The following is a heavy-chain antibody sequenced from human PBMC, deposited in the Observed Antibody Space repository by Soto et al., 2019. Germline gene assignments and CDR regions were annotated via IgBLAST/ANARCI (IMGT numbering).Heavy chain of an antibody. CDR1: GGSISSSSYY. D-gene: IGHD3-10*01. J-gene: IGHJ5*02. Sequence: PSETLSLTCTVSGGSISSSSYYWGWIRQPPGKGLEYIGSIHYSQSTYYNPSLKSRFSISVDTSKNQFSLKLSSVTAADTAVYYCARHAKGYYASGSYNYWFAPWGQGTLVTV. CDR3: ARHAKGYYASGSYNYWFAP. V-gene: IGHV4-39*01. CDR2: IHYSQST.